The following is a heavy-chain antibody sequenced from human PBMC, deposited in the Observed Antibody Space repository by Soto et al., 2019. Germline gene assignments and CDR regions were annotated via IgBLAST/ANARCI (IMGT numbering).Heavy chain of an antibody. CDR3: ARDDSGFSGSHYIDYFNY. CDR1: GYTFTNFG. D-gene: IGHD1-26*01. J-gene: IGHJ4*02. V-gene: IGHV1-18*01. Sequence: ASVKVSCKASGYTFTNFGISWVRQAPGQRLEWMGWISAGNGNTYYSEHFQGRVTITRDTSTGTAYMQLSSLTSEDTAVYYCARDDSGFSGSHYIDYFNYWGQGALVTVSS. CDR2: ISAGNGNT.